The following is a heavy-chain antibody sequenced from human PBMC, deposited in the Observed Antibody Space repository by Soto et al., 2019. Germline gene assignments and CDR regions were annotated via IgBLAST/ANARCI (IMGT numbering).Heavy chain of an antibody. CDR3: AREETAWPLAYGLDV. D-gene: IGHD2-21*02. CDR1: GFTFSRYS. CDR2: IGTRGDI. V-gene: IGHV3-21*01. J-gene: IGHJ6*02. Sequence: GSLRLSCAGSGFTFSRYSMNWVRQAPGEGLEWVASIGTRGDIYYAESVKGRLTISRDNAKNSLSLEMDSLRVEDTGVYYCAREETAWPLAYGLDVWGQGTTVTVSS.